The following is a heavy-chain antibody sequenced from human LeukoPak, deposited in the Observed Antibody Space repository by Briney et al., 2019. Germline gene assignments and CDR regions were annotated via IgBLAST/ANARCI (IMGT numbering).Heavy chain of an antibody. CDR3: ARDASHAFDI. CDR2: ISYDGSNK. Sequence: GGSLRLSCAASGFTFSNYGMHWVRQAPGKGLEWVAVISYDGSNKYYADSVKGRFTISRDNSKNTLYLQMNSLRAEDTAVYYCARDASHAFDIWGQGTMVTVSS. CDR1: GFTFSNYG. J-gene: IGHJ3*02. V-gene: IGHV3-30*19.